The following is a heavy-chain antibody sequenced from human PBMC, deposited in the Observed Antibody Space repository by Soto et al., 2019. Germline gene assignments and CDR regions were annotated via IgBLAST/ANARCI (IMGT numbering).Heavy chain of an antibody. Sequence: QVQLVQSGAEVKKPGASVKVSCKASGYTFTSYFMHWVRQAPGQGLEWMGIINPSGGSTSYAQKFQGRVTMTRDTSTSTVYMELSSLRSEDTAVYYGARVYCSGGSCYSIDYWGQGTLVTVSS. J-gene: IGHJ4*02. D-gene: IGHD2-15*01. CDR1: GYTFTSYF. CDR3: ARVYCSGGSCYSIDY. V-gene: IGHV1-46*03. CDR2: INPSGGST.